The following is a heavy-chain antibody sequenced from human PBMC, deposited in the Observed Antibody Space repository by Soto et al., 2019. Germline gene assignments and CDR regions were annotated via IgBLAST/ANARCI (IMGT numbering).Heavy chain of an antibody. CDR1: GGTFSSYT. CDR2: IIPILGIA. Sequence: QVQLVQSGAEVKKPGSSVKVSCKASGGTFSSYTISWVRQAPGQGLEWMGRIIPILGIANYAQKFQGRVTITADKSTSTSYMELSSLRSEDTAVYYCASDVTVAGISDDAFDIWGQGTMVTVSS. J-gene: IGHJ3*02. CDR3: ASDVTVAGISDDAFDI. D-gene: IGHD6-19*01. V-gene: IGHV1-69*02.